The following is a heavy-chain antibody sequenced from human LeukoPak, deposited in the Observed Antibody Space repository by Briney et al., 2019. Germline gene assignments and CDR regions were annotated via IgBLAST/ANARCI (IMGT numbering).Heavy chain of an antibody. CDR1: GGSISSYY. V-gene: IGHV4-59*01. Sequence: SETLSLTCTVSGGSISSYYWSGVRQPPGKGREWGGHIYYSGSTNYNPSLKSRVTISVDTSKTQFSLKLSSVTAADTAVYYCARVEAVDSGYDLSYYYYYGMDVWGQGTTVTVSS. CDR3: ARVEAVDSGYDLSYYYYYGMDV. D-gene: IGHD5-12*01. CDR2: IYYSGST. J-gene: IGHJ6*02.